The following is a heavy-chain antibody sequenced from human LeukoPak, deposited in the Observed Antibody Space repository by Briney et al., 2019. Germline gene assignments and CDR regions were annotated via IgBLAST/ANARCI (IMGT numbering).Heavy chain of an antibody. D-gene: IGHD2-2*01. CDR2: MSHSGST. CDR1: GASVTSGSYY. V-gene: IGHV4-61*01. CDR3: EGGPDARKGGDY. Sequence: SETLALTCTVSGASVTSGSYYWSWIRQPPGKGLDWIGYMSHSGSTNHNPSRKSRVTISVDTSKNQFSLRLSSVTAADTAVYYCEGGPDARKGGDYWGQGTLVTV. J-gene: IGHJ4*02.